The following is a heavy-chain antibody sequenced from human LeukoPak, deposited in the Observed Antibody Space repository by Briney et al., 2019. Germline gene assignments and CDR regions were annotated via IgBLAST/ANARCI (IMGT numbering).Heavy chain of an antibody. CDR1: GGSISSYY. Sequence: PSETLSLTCTVSGGSISSYYWSWIRQPPGKGLEWIAYIYYSGSTNYNPSLKSRVTISVDTSKNQFSLKLSSVTAADTALYYCARGVEYSSSSGLGYWGQRTLVTVSS. CDR2: IYYSGST. D-gene: IGHD6-6*01. CDR3: ARGVEYSSSSGLGY. V-gene: IGHV4-59*01. J-gene: IGHJ4*02.